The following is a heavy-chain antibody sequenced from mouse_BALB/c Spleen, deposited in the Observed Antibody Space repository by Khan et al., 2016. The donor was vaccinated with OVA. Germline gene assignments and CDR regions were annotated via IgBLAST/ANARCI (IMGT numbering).Heavy chain of an antibody. D-gene: IGHD2-1*01. CDR2: ISSDGDYT. Sequence: EVELVESGGGLVKPGGSLKLSCAVSGFTFSTYAMSWVRQTPEKRLEWVATISSDGDYTYYTDNVTGRFTISRDNAKNTPYLQISSLRSEDTAMYYLARAPYGNFAYWGQGTLGTVSA. CDR1: GFTFSTYA. J-gene: IGHJ3*01. V-gene: IGHV5-9-3*01. CDR3: ARAPYGNFAY.